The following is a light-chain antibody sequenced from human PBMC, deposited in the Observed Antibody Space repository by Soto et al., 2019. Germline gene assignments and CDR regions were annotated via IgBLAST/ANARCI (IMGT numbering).Light chain of an antibody. CDR1: QSVNTK. J-gene: IGKJ5*01. CDR3: QQYGGSPIT. CDR2: GAS. V-gene: IGKV3-20*01. Sequence: IVLTQSPGTLSLSPGDRVTLSCRASQSVNTKLAWYQQNPGQAPTLLLSGASNRASGVPVRFSGSGSGTDFTLTISRLEPEDFALYYCQQYGGSPITFGLGTRLEI.